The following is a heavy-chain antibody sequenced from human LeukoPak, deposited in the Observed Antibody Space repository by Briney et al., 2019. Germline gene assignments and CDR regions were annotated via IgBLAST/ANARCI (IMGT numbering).Heavy chain of an antibody. CDR1: GFTVSNNY. CDR2: IYSGGNT. J-gene: IGHJ3*02. CDR3: ARYGNGAWLAHYSFDI. D-gene: IGHD6-19*01. Sequence: GGSLRLSCAASGFTVSNNYMSWVRQAPGKGLEWVSVIYSGGNTYYADSVKGRFAISRDYSRNTVYLQMNSLRAEDTAVYYCARYGNGAWLAHYSFDIWGQGTMVTVSS. V-gene: IGHV3-53*01.